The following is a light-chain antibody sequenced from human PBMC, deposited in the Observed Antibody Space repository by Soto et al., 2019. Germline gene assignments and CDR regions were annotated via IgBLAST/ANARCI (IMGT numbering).Light chain of an antibody. Sequence: QSVLTQPPSASGTPGQRVTISCSRSSSNIGGDTVSWYQQVPGTAPKLLIYGQNQRPSGVPDRFSGSKSVTSASLAISGLQSEDEADYYCATWDDSLNTWVFGGGTKLTVL. J-gene: IGLJ3*02. V-gene: IGLV1-44*01. CDR2: GQN. CDR3: ATWDDSLNTWV. CDR1: SSNIGGDT.